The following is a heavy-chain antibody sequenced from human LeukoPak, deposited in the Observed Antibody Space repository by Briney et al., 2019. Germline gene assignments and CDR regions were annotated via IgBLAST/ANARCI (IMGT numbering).Heavy chain of an antibody. CDR1: GYTFTSYY. J-gene: IGHJ5*02. D-gene: IGHD3-22*01. V-gene: IGHV1-46*01. CDR3: ARDSRITMIVVSDWFDP. Sequence: GASVKVSCKASGYTFTSYYMHWVRQAPGQGLEWMGIINPSGGSTSYAQKFQGRVTMTRDMSTSTVYMELSSLRSDDTAVYYCARDSRITMIVVSDWFDPWGQGTLVTVSP. CDR2: INPSGGST.